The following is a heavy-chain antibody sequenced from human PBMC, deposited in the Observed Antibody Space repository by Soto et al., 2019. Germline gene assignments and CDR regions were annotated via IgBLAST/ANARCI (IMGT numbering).Heavy chain of an antibody. V-gene: IGHV4-39*01. D-gene: IGHD3-10*01. Sequence: SETLSLTCTVSGDSISSSRYYWGWIRQPPGKGLEWIGSIYYSGSTYYNPSLKSRVTISVDTSKNQFSLKLNSVTAADTAVYHCASYHGSESFYYNGIDYWGKGTLVT. J-gene: IGHJ4*02. CDR2: IYYSGST. CDR3: ASYHGSESFYYNGIDY. CDR1: GDSISSSRYY.